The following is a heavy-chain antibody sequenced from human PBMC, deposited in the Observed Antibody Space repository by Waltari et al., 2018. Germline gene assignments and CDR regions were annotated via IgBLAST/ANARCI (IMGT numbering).Heavy chain of an antibody. CDR2: IRSRFKGDAT. Sequence: EVQLVESGGALVQPGGSVALLCAASGPVIRDYAIHWVRQAPGKGPEWVGRIRSRFKGDATAYGESVQGRFTISRDDSKNTVYLEMNSLKTDDTAVYYCIRPFEMGIDWGQGTLVTVSS. D-gene: IGHD7-27*01. J-gene: IGHJ4*02. CDR3: IRPFEMGID. CDR1: GPVIRDYA. V-gene: IGHV3-73*01.